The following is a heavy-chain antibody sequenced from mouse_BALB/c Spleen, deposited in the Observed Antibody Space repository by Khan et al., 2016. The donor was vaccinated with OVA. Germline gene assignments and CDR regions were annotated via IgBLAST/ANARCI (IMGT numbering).Heavy chain of an antibody. D-gene: IGHD1-1*01. J-gene: IGHJ4*01. V-gene: IGHV9-3-1*01. CDR3: ARGSSRKMDY. Sequence: QIQLVQSGPELKKPGETVKISCKASGYTFTNYGLYWVKQAPGKGLKWMGWIYTYTGEPTYADDFKGRFAFSLESSASTAFLQINNLTNDDTATYYYARGSSRKMDYWGQGTSITNSS. CDR1: GYTFTNYG. CDR2: IYTYTGEP.